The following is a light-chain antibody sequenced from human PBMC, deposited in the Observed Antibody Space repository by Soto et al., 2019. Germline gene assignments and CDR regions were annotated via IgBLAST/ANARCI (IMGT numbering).Light chain of an antibody. CDR3: QQSYSNTWT. Sequence: DIHMTQSPSSLSASAGDRFTITCGASQGISTYLNWYQQKPGKAPKLLIYAASSLQSGVPSRFSGSGSETDFTLTISSLQPEDFEPYSCQQSYSNTWTFGQGTKVDIK. V-gene: IGKV1-39*01. CDR2: AAS. J-gene: IGKJ1*01. CDR1: QGISTY.